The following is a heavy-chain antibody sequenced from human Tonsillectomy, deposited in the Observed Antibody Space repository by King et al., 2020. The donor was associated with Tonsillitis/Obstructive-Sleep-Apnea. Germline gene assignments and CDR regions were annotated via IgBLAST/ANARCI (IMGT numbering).Heavy chain of an antibody. Sequence: VQLVQSGAEVKKPGSSVKVSCKASGGTFSSYAISWVRQAPGQGLEWMGRIIPILGIANYAQKFQGRVTITADKSTSTAYMELSSLRSEDTAVYYCARARSGLNWFDSWGQGTLVTVSS. CDR2: IIPILGIA. CDR1: GGTFSSYA. CDR3: ARARSGLNWFDS. V-gene: IGHV1-69*04. J-gene: IGHJ5*01.